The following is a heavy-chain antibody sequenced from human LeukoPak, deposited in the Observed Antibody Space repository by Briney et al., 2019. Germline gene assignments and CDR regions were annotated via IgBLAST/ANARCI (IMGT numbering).Heavy chain of an antibody. J-gene: IGHJ3*02. V-gene: IGHV3-21*04. CDR2: ISSSSTYI. CDR3: AKDFPGDAFDI. Sequence: GGSLRLSCAASGFTFSSYSMNWVRQTPGKGLEWVSSISSSSTYIYYVDSVKGRFTISRDNAKNSLYLQMNSLRAEDTAVYYCAKDFPGDAFDIWGQGTMVTVSS. D-gene: IGHD3-10*01. CDR1: GFTFSSYS.